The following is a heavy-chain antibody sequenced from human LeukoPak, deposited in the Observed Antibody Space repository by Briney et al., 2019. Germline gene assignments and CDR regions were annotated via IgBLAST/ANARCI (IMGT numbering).Heavy chain of an antibody. J-gene: IGHJ4*02. V-gene: IGHV4-39*07. CDR3: AREDTHGAMVNS. CDR2: IYYSGST. D-gene: IGHD5-18*01. Sequence: SETLSLTCTVSGGSISSSSYYWGWIRQPPGKGLEWIGSIYYSGSTYYNPSLKSRVTISVDTSKNQFSLKLSSVTAADTAVYYCAREDTHGAMVNSWGQGTLVTVSS. CDR1: GGSISSSSYY.